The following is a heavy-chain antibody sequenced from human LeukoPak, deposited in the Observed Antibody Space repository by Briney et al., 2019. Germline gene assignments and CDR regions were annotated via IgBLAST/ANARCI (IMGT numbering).Heavy chain of an antibody. CDR2: IFPGDSDT. J-gene: IGHJ3*02. CDR1: GYSFTSYW. D-gene: IGHD3-9*01. V-gene: IGHV5-51*01. CDR3: ASSLGSWLGLSYAFDI. Sequence: GESLQISCKGSGYSFTSYWIGWVRQMPGKGLEWMGIIFPGDSDTRYSPSFQGQVTISADKSISTAYLQWSSLKASDTAMYYCASSLGSWLGLSYAFDIWGQGTMVTVSS.